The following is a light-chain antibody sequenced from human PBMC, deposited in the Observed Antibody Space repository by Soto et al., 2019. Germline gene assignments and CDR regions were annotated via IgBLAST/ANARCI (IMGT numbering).Light chain of an antibody. J-gene: IGLJ2*01. V-gene: IGLV2-14*01. CDR2: DVT. Sequence: QSVLTQPASVSGSPGQSITISCTGTSSDVGNYNYVSWYQQHPGKAPRLMIYDVTSRPSGVSDRFSGSKSGNTASLTISGLQAEDEADYYCTSYTNIDTPAFGGGTKLTVL. CDR3: TSYTNIDTPA. CDR1: SSDVGNYNY.